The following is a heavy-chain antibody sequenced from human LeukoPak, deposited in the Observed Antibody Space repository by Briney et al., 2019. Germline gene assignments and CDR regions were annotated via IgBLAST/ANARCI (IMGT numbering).Heavy chain of an antibody. Sequence: SVKVSCKASGGTFSSYAISWVRQAPGQGLEWMGGIIPIFGTANYAQKFQGRVTITADESTSTDYMELSSLRSEDTAVYYCATLGYDFWSGYYIWFDPWGQGTLVTVSS. D-gene: IGHD3-3*01. CDR1: GGTFSSYA. CDR3: ATLGYDFWSGYYIWFDP. CDR2: IIPIFGTA. J-gene: IGHJ5*02. V-gene: IGHV1-69*13.